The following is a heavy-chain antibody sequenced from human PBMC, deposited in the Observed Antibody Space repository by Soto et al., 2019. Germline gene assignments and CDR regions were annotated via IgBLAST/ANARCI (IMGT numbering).Heavy chain of an antibody. CDR3: ARISAYHFDY. CDR2: TYHSGVT. J-gene: IGHJ4*02. Sequence: SETLSLTCAVSGGSIRSNNWWSWVRQPPGKGLEWIGETYHSGVTNYNPSLKSRVTISVDKSKNQFSLKLGSLTAADTAVYYCARISAYHFDYWGQGTLVTVSS. V-gene: IGHV4-4*02. D-gene: IGHD3-16*01. CDR1: GGSIRSNNW.